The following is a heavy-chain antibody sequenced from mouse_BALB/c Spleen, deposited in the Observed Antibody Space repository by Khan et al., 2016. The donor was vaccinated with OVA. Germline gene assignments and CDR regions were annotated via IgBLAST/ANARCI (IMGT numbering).Heavy chain of an antibody. CDR2: IFPGSVSI. CDR1: GYTFSSYW. CDR3: ASGGYGGFAF. V-gene: IGHV1-9*01. J-gene: IGHJ3*01. D-gene: IGHD2-2*01. Sequence: QVQLQQSGGDLMKPGASVKISCKATGYTFSSYWIEWVKQRPGHGLEWIGQIFPGSVSITYNEKFKGKATFTADTSSNTAYMQLSSLTSEDSAVYYCASGGYGGFAFWGQGTLVTVSA.